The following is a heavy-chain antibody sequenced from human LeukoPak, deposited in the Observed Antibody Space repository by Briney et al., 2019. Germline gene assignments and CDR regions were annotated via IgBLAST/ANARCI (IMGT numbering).Heavy chain of an antibody. J-gene: IGHJ3*01. CDR1: GFTFSGSA. Sequence: GGSLKLSCAASGFTFSGSAMHWVRQVPGKGLEWVSGISNTAGFTYYADSVKGRFTISRGNSKNTLYLQLNSLRAEDTAVYYCAKSNYYCSDSCQPDDAFDVWGQGTMVTVSS. CDR2: ISNTAGFT. CDR3: AKSNYYCSDSCQPDDAFDV. V-gene: IGHV3-23*01. D-gene: IGHD2-15*01.